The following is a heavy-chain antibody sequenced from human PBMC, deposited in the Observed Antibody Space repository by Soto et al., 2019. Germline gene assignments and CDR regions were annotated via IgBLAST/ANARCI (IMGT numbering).Heavy chain of an antibody. V-gene: IGHV3-23*01. CDR2: ISGLSVST. Sequence: GGSLRLSCAASGFTLSNYAMTWVRQAPGKGLEWVATISGLSVSTYYADSVKGRFTISRDTSKNTLYLQMKSLRAEDTAVYYCAKAYCSSTSCDHYFDYWGQGTLVTVSS. CDR1: GFTLSNYA. J-gene: IGHJ4*02. CDR3: AKAYCSSTSCDHYFDY. D-gene: IGHD2-2*01.